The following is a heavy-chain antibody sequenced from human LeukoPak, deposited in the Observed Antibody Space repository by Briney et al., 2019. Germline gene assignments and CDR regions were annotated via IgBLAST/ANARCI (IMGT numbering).Heavy chain of an antibody. CDR1: GGSISSYY. V-gene: IGHV4-59*01. J-gene: IGHJ4*02. Sequence: SETLSLTCTVSGGSISSYYWSWIRQPPGKGLEWIGYIYFSGSTTYNPSLKSRVTISVDTSKNQFSLKLSSVTAADTAVYFCARFRLRGGSLNFDYWGQGTLVTVPS. CDR3: ARFRLRGGSLNFDY. CDR2: IYFSGST. D-gene: IGHD1-26*01.